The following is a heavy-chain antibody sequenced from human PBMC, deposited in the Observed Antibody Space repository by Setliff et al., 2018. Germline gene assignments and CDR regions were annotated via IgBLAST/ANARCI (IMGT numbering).Heavy chain of an antibody. Sequence: ASVKVSCKASGYTFTNYGVAWVRQAPGQGLEWMGWINPYKGHTFYAHKFQDRLTVTTDTSTGTAYMELGSLTSDDTAIYYCARINFYVSSGYYYAPDYWGPGTLVTVSS. CDR2: INPYKGHT. D-gene: IGHD3-22*01. V-gene: IGHV1-18*01. CDR1: GYTFTNYG. J-gene: IGHJ4*02. CDR3: ARINFYVSSGYYYAPDY.